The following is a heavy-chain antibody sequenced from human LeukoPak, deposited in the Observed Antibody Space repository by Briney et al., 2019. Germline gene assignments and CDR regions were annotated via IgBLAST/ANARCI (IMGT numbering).Heavy chain of an antibody. J-gene: IGHJ3*02. CDR2: IYHSGST. V-gene: IGHV4-38-2*02. Sequence: SETLSLTCTVSGYSISSGYYWGWIRQPPGKGLEWIGSIYHSGSTYYNPSLKSRVTISGDTSKNQFSLRLGSVTAADTAVYYCARDLDAFGIWGQGTMVTVSS. CDR3: ARDLDAFGI. CDR1: GYSISSGYY.